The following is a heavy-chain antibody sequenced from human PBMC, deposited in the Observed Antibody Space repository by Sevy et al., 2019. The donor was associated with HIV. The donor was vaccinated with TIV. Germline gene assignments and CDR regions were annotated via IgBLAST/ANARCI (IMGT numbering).Heavy chain of an antibody. Sequence: GGSLRLSCAASGFTFSDYYMSWIRQAPGKGLEWVSYISSSGGTIYYADSVKGRFTISRENAKNSLYLQMNSLRAEDTAVYYCARGRHDYGDYGPFDYWGQGTLVTVSS. D-gene: IGHD4-17*01. CDR1: GFTFSDYY. CDR3: ARGRHDYGDYGPFDY. J-gene: IGHJ4*02. CDR2: ISSSGGTI. V-gene: IGHV3-11*01.